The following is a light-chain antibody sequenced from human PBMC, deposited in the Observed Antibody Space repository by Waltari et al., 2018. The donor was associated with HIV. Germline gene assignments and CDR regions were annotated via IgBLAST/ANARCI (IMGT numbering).Light chain of an antibody. CDR2: MDD. Sequence: QSVLTHPPSASGIPGQRVTISSSGSTSDLGSGAVNWYQQVPGAAPRLLNYMDDQRPSGVPDRFSASKSGTSASLVINGLQSEDEANYYCAAWDASLNGHVFGSGTSVTVL. CDR3: AAWDASLNGHV. CDR1: TSDLGSGA. V-gene: IGLV1-44*01. J-gene: IGLJ1*01.